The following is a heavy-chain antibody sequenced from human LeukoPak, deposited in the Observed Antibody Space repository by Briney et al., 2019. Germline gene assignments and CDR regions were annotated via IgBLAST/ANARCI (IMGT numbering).Heavy chain of an antibody. J-gene: IGHJ4*02. CDR3: ARVNDWGSWLDY. D-gene: IGHD3-16*01. CDR2: IYYGGST. Sequence: SETLSLTCTVSGGSVSIDSYYWSWIRQPPGKGLEWIGYIYYGGSTNYNPSLKSRVTISMDTSKNQFSLKLSSVTAADTAVYYCARVNDWGSWLDYWGQGTLVTVSS. V-gene: IGHV4-61*01. CDR1: GGSVSIDSYY.